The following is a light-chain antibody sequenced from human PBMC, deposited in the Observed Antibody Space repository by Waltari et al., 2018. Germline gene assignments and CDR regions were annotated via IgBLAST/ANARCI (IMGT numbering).Light chain of an antibody. Sequence: DIVVTQSPLSLPVTPGEPASISCRSSQSLLHSNGYNYLDWYLQQPGQSPQLLTYLGSTRASGVPDRFSGSGSGTDFTLKISRVEAEDVGVYYCMQSLRALWTFGQGTKVEIK. CDR2: LGS. J-gene: IGKJ1*01. CDR3: MQSLRALWT. V-gene: IGKV2-28*01. CDR1: QSLLHSNGYNY.